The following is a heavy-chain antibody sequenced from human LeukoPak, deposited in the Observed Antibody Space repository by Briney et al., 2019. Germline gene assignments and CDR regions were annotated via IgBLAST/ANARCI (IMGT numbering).Heavy chain of an antibody. D-gene: IGHD6-19*01. V-gene: IGHV3-23*01. Sequence: PGGSLRLSCPASGFTFSNAWMSWVGQARGKGLEGVSAISGSGGSTYYADSVKGRFTISRDNSKNTLYLQMNSLRAEDTAVYYCAKAKYSSGPPYYWGQGTLVTVSS. CDR3: AKAKYSSGPPYY. J-gene: IGHJ4*02. CDR1: GFTFSNAW. CDR2: ISGSGGST.